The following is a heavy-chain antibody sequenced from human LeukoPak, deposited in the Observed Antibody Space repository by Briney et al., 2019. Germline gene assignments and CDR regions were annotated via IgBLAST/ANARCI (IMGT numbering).Heavy chain of an antibody. CDR3: ATGIAVAS. Sequence: GGSLRLSCAASGFTFSNAWMSWVRQAPGKGLEWVAVISYDGSNKYYADSVKGRFTISRDNSKNTLYLQMNSLRAEDTAVYYCATGIAVASWGQGTLVTVSS. J-gene: IGHJ4*02. CDR1: GFTFSNAW. V-gene: IGHV3-30-3*01. D-gene: IGHD6-19*01. CDR2: ISYDGSNK.